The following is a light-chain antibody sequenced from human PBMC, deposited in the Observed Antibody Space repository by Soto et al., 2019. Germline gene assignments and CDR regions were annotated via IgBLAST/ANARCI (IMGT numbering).Light chain of an antibody. CDR2: GTS. CDR3: QQYNNWPLT. CDR1: QSVSSN. V-gene: IGKV3D-15*01. J-gene: IGKJ4*01. Sequence: EIVMTQSPATLSVSPGERATLSCRASQSVSSNLAWYQQKPGQAPRLLIYGTSIRATCIPARFSGSGSGTEFTLTISSLQSEDFVVYYCQQYNNWPLTFGAGTKVEIK.